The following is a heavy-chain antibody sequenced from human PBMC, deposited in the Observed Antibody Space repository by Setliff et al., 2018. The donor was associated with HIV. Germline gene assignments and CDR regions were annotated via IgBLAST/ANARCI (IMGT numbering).Heavy chain of an antibody. CDR2: IYHSGST. J-gene: IGHJ4*02. D-gene: IGHD6-13*01. Sequence: SETLSLTCTVSGYSISSGYYWGWIRQPPGKGLEWIGSIYHSGSTYYNPSLKSRVTISVDTSKNQFSLKLSSVTAADTAVYYCARVQTGIAAAGKENYFDYWGQGTLVTV. CDR1: GYSISSGYY. V-gene: IGHV4-38-2*02. CDR3: ARVQTGIAAAGKENYFDY.